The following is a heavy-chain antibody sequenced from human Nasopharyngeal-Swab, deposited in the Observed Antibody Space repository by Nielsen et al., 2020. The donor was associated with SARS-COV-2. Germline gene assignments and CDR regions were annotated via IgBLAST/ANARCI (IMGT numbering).Heavy chain of an antibody. J-gene: IGHJ4*02. Sequence: GESLKISCAASGFTFSSYSMNWVRQAPGKGLEWVASISSSSSYIYYADSVKGRFTISRDNAKNSLYLQMNSLRAEDTAVYYCAKGAGGSYYGRFDYWGQGTLVTVSS. CDR1: GFTFSSYS. V-gene: IGHV3-21*01. CDR2: ISSSSSYI. CDR3: AKGAGGSYYGRFDY. D-gene: IGHD1-26*01.